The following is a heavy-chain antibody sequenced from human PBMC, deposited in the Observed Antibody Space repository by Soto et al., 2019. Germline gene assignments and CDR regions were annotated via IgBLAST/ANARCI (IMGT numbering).Heavy chain of an antibody. D-gene: IGHD6-19*01. Sequence: PTQTLTLTCRFSGFSLTTSTMCVNWIRQPPGKALEWLARIDWDDEKYYSTSLKTRLTISKDTSKNQVVLTMTDMAPVYTATYYFARMSGHCSDYNYGMDVWGQGTTVTVSS. V-gene: IGHV2-70*11. J-gene: IGHJ6*02. CDR3: ARMSGHCSDYNYGMDV. CDR1: GFSLTTSTMC. CDR2: IDWDDEK.